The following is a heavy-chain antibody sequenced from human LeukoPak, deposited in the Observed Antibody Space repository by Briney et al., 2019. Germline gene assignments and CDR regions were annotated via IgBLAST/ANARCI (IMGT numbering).Heavy chain of an antibody. Sequence: GGSLRLSCAASGFTFRSYEMNWVRQAPGKGLEWVSYISIISSSGSTIYYADSVKGRLTISRDDAKNSLYLQMNSLRAEDTAVYYCAREICGGDCRYSLGIDYWGQGTLVTVSS. CDR3: AREICGGDCRYSLGIDY. CDR1: GFTFRSYE. J-gene: IGHJ4*02. CDR2: ISIISSSGSTI. D-gene: IGHD2-21*02. V-gene: IGHV3-48*03.